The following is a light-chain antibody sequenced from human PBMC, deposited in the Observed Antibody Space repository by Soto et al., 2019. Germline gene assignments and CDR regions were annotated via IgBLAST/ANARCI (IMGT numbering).Light chain of an antibody. CDR1: SSNVGSYKL. Sequence: QSALTQPGSVSGSPGQSSTLPCTGTSSNVGSYKLVSWYQQHPGKAPKLMIFEVNKRPSGVSNRFSGSKSGNTASLTSSGLQAEDEADDYCSSYTSSSTYVFGTGTKLTVL. V-gene: IGLV2-14*02. J-gene: IGLJ1*01. CDR3: SSYTSSSTYV. CDR2: EVN.